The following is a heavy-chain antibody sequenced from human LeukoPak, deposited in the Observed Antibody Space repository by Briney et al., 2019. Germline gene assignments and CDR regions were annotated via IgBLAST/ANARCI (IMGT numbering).Heavy chain of an antibody. J-gene: IGHJ5*02. CDR3: ASPYRSSFWFDP. Sequence: SETLSLTCTVSGGFITSTSYYWGWIRQPPGTGLEWIGSIYYGGSTYYNPSLKSRVTISVDTSKNQFSLKLYSVTAADTAVYYCASPYRSSFWFDPWGQGTLVTVSS. CDR2: IYYGGST. CDR1: GGFITSTSYY. D-gene: IGHD6-6*01. V-gene: IGHV4-39*01.